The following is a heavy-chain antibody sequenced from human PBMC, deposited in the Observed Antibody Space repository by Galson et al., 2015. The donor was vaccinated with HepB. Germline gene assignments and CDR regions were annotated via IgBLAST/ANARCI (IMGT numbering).Heavy chain of an antibody. CDR1: GFTFSNAW. Sequence: SLRLSCAASGFTFSNAWMSWVRQAPGKGLEWVGRIKSKTDGGTTDYAAPVKGRFTISRDDSKNTLYLQMNSLKTEDTAVYYCTTACVGLAYYYDSSGYYYPFDYWGQGTLVTVSS. J-gene: IGHJ4*02. CDR3: TTACVGLAYYYDSSGYYYPFDY. CDR2: IKSKTDGGTT. V-gene: IGHV3-15*01. D-gene: IGHD3-22*01.